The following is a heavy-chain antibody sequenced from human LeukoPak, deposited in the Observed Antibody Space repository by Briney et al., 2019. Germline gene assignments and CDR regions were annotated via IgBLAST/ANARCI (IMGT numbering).Heavy chain of an antibody. J-gene: IGHJ4*03. CDR2: MSFSGST. CDR3: ARFSGSYFDY. Sequence: SQTLSLTCTVSGGSISSSGYFWGWIRQPPGKGLEWIGSMSFSGSTYYNPSLKSRVTISVDKSKNQFSLNLSSVTAADTAVYYSARFSGSYFDYWGQGTLVTASS. V-gene: IGHV4-39*01. CDR1: GGSISSSGYF. D-gene: IGHD1-26*01.